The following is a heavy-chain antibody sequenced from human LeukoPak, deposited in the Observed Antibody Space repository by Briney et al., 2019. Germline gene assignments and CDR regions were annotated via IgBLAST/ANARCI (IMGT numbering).Heavy chain of an antibody. J-gene: IGHJ4*02. CDR1: GFTFSSYS. Sequence: GGSLRLSCAASGFTFSSYSMTWVRQAPGKGLEWVSSISSSSYIYYADSVKGRFTISRDNAKNSLYLQMNSLRAEDTAVYYCARDLSHIVVVTAIFDYWGQGTLVTVSS. CDR2: ISSSSYI. CDR3: ARDLSHIVVVTAIFDY. V-gene: IGHV3-21*01. D-gene: IGHD2-21*02.